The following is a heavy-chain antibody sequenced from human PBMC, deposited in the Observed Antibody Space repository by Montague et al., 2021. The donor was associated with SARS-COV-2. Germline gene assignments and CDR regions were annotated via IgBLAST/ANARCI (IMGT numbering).Heavy chain of an antibody. CDR2: IYTTGST. Sequence: TLSLTCTVSGGSISSGSYYWSWIRQPAGKGLEWIGRIYTTGSTNYNPSLKSRVTISVDTSKNQFSLTLSSVTAADTAVYYCAREVLRYVGWTSPFDSWGQGTLVTVSS. J-gene: IGHJ4*02. CDR3: AREVLRYVGWTSPFDS. CDR1: GGSISSGSYY. D-gene: IGHD3-9*01. V-gene: IGHV4-61*02.